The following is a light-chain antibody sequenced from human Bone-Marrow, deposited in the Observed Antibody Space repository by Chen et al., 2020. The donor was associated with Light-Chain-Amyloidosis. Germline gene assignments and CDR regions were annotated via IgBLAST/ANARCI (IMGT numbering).Light chain of an antibody. CDR2: EDS. CDR3: CSSSDTDTLI. CDR1: STDVGHYNL. J-gene: IGLJ2*01. V-gene: IGLV2-23*01. Sequence: QSALTQPASVAGSVGQSITISCTGTSTDVGHYNLVSWYQQHPGEAPMLLIYEDSERPSGVSNRFSGSKSGNTASLTISGLQTEDQADYYCCSSSDTDTLIFGTGTRLTVL.